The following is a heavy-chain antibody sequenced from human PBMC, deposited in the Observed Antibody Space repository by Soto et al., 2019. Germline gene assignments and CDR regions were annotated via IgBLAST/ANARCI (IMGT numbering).Heavy chain of an antibody. J-gene: IGHJ4*02. D-gene: IGHD5-18*01. CDR1: GFTLSNYV. CDR3: ASLDTARIQIAGY. CDR2: IGSSSVTI. Sequence: PGGSLRLSCAASGFTLSNYVMNWVRQAPGKGLEWISCIGSSSVTIFHADSVKGRFTISRDSAKNSLYLQMNSLRAEDTAMYYYASLDTARIQIAGYWGQGIQVTVSS. V-gene: IGHV3-48*01.